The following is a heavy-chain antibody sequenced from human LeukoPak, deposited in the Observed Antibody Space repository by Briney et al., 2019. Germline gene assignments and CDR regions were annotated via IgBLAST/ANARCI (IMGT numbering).Heavy chain of an antibody. J-gene: IGHJ6*03. D-gene: IGHD2-15*01. CDR2: INPSSGGT. Sequence: ASVKVSCKPSGYTFTGYYMHWVRQAPGQGLEWMGWINPSSGGTNYPQKSQGRVTMTRDTSLSTAYMELSGLRSDDTAVYYCARGVVAATFYYYMDVWDKGTTVTVSS. CDR3: ARGVVAATFYYYMDV. V-gene: IGHV1-2*02. CDR1: GYTFTGYY.